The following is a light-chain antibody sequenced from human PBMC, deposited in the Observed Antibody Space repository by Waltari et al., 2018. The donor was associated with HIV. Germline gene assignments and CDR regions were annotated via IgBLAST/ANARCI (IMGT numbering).Light chain of an antibody. CDR2: RAA. Sequence: DVRMIQSPSFVSASVGDSVTIFCRASQPVGSSLAWYQHKPGTAPSLLVYRAAALHTVVPTRFIGNGSGIDFTLSIANLQAEDFATYYCQQAKNFPHTFGGGTRVQ. CDR1: QPVGSS. J-gene: IGKJ4*01. V-gene: IGKV1-12*01. CDR3: QQAKNFPHT.